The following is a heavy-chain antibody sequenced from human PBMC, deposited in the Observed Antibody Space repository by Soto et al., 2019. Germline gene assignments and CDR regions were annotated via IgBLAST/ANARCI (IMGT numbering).Heavy chain of an antibody. J-gene: IGHJ6*02. Sequence: QVQLVESGGGVVQPGRSLRLSCAASGFTFSSYGMHWVRQAPGKGLEWVAVISYDGSNKYYADSVKGRFTISRDNSKNTRYLQMNSLGAEDTAVYYCAKSDYYYGMDVWGQGTTVTVSS. CDR1: GFTFSSYG. CDR2: ISYDGSNK. V-gene: IGHV3-30*18. CDR3: AKSDYYYGMDV.